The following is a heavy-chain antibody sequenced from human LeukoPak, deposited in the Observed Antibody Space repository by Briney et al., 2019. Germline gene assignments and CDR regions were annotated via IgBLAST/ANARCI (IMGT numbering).Heavy chain of an antibody. J-gene: IGHJ4*02. V-gene: IGHV4-59*04. Sequence: SETLSLTCTVSGGSISSYYWSWIRQPPGKGLEWIGSIYHSGSTYYNPSLKSRVTISVDTSKNQFSLKLSSVTAADSAVYYCAGFCASSTCYNGGTNFAFWGQGALVAVSS. CDR3: AGFCASSTCYNGGTNFAF. CDR2: IYHSGST. CDR1: GGSISSYY. D-gene: IGHD2-2*01.